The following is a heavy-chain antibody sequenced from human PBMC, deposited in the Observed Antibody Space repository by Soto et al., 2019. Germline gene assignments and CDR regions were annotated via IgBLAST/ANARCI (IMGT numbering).Heavy chain of an antibody. CDR3: AKKAFVSTTYYKYPVDP. CDR1: GFSFSTFD. D-gene: IGHD3-10*01. J-gene: IGHJ5*02. V-gene: IGHV3-23*01. Sequence: GGSLRLSCEASGFSFSTFDMSWVRQAPGKGLQCVSFIRGSDGTTYYADSVKGRFTISRDNSKSTLYLQMNSLRAEDTALYYCAKKAFVSTTYYKYPVDPWGQGTLVTVSS. CDR2: IRGSDGTT.